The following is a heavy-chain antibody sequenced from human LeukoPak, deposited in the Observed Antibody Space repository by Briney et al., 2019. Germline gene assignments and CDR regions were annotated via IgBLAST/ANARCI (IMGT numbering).Heavy chain of an antibody. J-gene: IGHJ4*02. CDR2: INPNSGGT. CDR3: AREDDILTGYRHFDY. D-gene: IGHD3-9*01. Sequence: ASVKVSCKASGYTFTGYYMHWVRQAPGQGLEWMGWINPNSGGTNYAQKFQGRVTMTRDTSISTAYMELSRLRSDDTAVYYRAREDDILTGYRHFDYWGQGTLVTVSS. CDR1: GYTFTGYY. V-gene: IGHV1-2*02.